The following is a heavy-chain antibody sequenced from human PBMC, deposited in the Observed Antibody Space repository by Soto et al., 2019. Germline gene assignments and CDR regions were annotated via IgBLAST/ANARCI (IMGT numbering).Heavy chain of an antibody. CDR2: IKRKTDGGTT. J-gene: IGHJ4*02. CDR3: TTVISSSEYY. D-gene: IGHD6-6*01. CDR1: GFTFSNAW. V-gene: IGHV3-15*01. Sequence: EVRLVESGGGLVKPGGSLRLSCAASGFTFSNAWMSWVRQAPGKGLEWLGRIKRKTDGGTTDYPAPVRGSFTISRDESKNTLYLQMNTLKTEDTAVYYCTTVISSSEYYWGQGTLVTVSS.